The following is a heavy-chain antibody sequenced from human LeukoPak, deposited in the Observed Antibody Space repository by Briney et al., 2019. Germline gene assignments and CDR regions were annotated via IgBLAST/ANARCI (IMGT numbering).Heavy chain of an antibody. CDR1: GGSISSGGYF. CDR2: YYYSGST. D-gene: IGHD3-22*01. CDR3: ASVSYDTSLQH. Sequence: PSQTLSLTCTVSGGSISSGGYFWSWIRQHPGKGLEWIGYYYYSGSTYYNPSLKGRVTISVDTSKNQFSLRLSSVTAADTAIYYCASVSYDTSLQHWGQGTLVTVSS. J-gene: IGHJ1*01. V-gene: IGHV4-31*03.